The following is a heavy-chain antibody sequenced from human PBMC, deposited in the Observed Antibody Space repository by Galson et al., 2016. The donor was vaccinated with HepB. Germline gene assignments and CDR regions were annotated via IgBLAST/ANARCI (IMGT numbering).Heavy chain of an antibody. CDR2: IYSGGST. J-gene: IGHJ4*02. CDR3: ICELGVVIRRHY. D-gene: IGHD3-3*01. V-gene: IGHV3-53*04. CDR1: GFTFSNAW. Sequence: SLRLSCAASGFTFSNAWMSWVRQAPGKGLEWVSVIYSGGSTFYADSVKGRFTIYRHNSQYTLYLQMDSLRVEDTAVYYCICELGVVIRRHYWGQGTLVTVSS.